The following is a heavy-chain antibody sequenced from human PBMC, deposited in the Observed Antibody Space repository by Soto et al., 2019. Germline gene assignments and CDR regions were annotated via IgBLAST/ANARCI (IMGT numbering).Heavy chain of an antibody. CDR1: GFTVSRYV. CDR3: AKEHMGYTFSFDF. CDR2: ISYDGSNK. D-gene: IGHD2-21*01. Sequence: MPLRLPCAGAGFTVSRYVMHWVGQAPGKGLEWVAVISYDGSNKYYADSVKGRFTISRDNSKNTLYLQMNSLRAEDTAVYYCAKEHMGYTFSFDFRGEAILDTGTS. V-gene: IGHV3-30*18. J-gene: IGHJ4*01.